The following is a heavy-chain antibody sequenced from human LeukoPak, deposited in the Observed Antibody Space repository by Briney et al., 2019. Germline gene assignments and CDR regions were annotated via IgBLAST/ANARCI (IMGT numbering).Heavy chain of an antibody. Sequence: SQTLSLTCAVSGGSISSGGYSGSWIRQPPGKGLEWIGYIYHSGGTYYNPSLKSRVTISVDRSKNQFSLKLSSVTAADTAVYYCARAGTRGSGSYSSRFDPWGQGTLVTVSS. CDR1: GGSISSGGYS. CDR3: ARAGTRGSGSYSSRFDP. CDR2: IYHSGGT. V-gene: IGHV4-30-2*01. J-gene: IGHJ5*02. D-gene: IGHD3-10*01.